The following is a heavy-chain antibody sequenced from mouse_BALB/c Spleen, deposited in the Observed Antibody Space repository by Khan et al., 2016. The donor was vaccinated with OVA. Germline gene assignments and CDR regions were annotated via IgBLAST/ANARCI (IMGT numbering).Heavy chain of an antibody. J-gene: IGHJ2*01. CDR1: GYIFTNYG. CDR2: INTNTGKP. CDR3: ERKSTVVTPDF. Sequence: QIQLVQSGPGLKKPGETVKISCRTSGYIFTNYGMTWVKQAPGEGLKWMGWINTNTGKPTYAEEFKGRFVFSLETSASTAYLQINNLKNEDTATYFCERKSTVVTPDFWGQGTTLTVSS. D-gene: IGHD1-1*01. V-gene: IGHV9-3*02.